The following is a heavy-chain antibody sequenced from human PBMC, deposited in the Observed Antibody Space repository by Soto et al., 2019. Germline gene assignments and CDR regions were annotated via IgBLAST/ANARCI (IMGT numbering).Heavy chain of an antibody. J-gene: IGHJ4*02. Sequence: GSLRLSCAGSGFPFSSYGMHWVRQAPGKGLEWVAVISYDGSVSLDGSHKYYADSVKGRFTISRDNSENTLYLQMNSLRPEDTAVYYCARPGRNFWSGRYYFDYWGQGTLVTGSS. CDR1: GFPFSSYG. CDR3: ARPGRNFWSGRYYFDY. V-gene: IGHV3-30*03. D-gene: IGHD3-3*01. CDR2: ISYDGSVSLDGSHK.